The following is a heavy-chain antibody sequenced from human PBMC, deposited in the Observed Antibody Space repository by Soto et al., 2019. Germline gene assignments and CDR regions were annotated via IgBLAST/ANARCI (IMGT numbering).Heavy chain of an antibody. D-gene: IGHD6-25*01. V-gene: IGHV3-74*01. CDR2: INGDGSDI. Sequence: PCGSLGLSCVLCGFSVSNHWMYWVLQPPGKGPEWVARINGDGSDIGYADSVKGRFTISRDNAKNTLYLQMNTLRDEDTATYYCARAKFTDGSDPIGFSGQGTLVTVSS. CDR3: ARAKFTDGSDPIGF. J-gene: IGHJ4*02. CDR1: GFSVSNHW.